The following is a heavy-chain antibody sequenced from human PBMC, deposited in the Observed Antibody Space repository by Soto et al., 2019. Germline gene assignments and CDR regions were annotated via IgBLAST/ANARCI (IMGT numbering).Heavy chain of an antibody. D-gene: IGHD6-6*01. Sequence: SETLSLTCTVSGGSISSSTYYWGWIRQPPGKGLEWIGGIYYSGYTYYNPSLKSRVTISVDTSKNQFSLKLSSVTAADTAVYYCARVDGIAARPGWFDPWGQGTLVTVSS. CDR3: ARVDGIAARPGWFDP. CDR2: IYYSGYT. CDR1: GGSISSSTYY. J-gene: IGHJ5*02. V-gene: IGHV4-39*01.